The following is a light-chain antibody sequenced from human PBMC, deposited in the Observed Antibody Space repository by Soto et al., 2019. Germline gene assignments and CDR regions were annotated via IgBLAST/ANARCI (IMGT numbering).Light chain of an antibody. CDR3: QQYGSSPPLT. J-gene: IGKJ4*01. CDR2: GAS. CDR1: QSVSNNY. Sequence: EIVLMQSPGTLSLSPGERATLSCRASQSVSNNYVAWYQQKPGQAPRLLIAGASSRATGIPDRFSGSGSETDFTLTISRLEPDDFALYYCQQYGSSPPLTFGGWTKVEIK. V-gene: IGKV3-20*01.